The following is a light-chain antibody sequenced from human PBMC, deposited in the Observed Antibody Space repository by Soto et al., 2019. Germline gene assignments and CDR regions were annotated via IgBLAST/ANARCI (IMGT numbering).Light chain of an antibody. J-gene: IGKJ5*01. Sequence: EIVMTQSPDTLSVSSGDRATLSCRASRSVGSNLAWYQQKPGQAPRLLIYGTSIRATGIPARFSGSGSGTEFSLTISSLQSEDFAVYYCQQYNRWPPITFGQGTRLEIK. V-gene: IGKV3-15*01. CDR3: QQYNRWPPIT. CDR1: RSVGSN. CDR2: GTS.